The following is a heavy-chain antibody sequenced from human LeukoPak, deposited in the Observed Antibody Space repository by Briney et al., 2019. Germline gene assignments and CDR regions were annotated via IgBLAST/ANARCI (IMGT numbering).Heavy chain of an antibody. CDR3: ARRVWTAYYMDV. Sequence: PSETLSLTCTVSGGSISSSSYYWGWIRQPPGKGLEWIGSIYYSGSTYYNPSLKSRVTISVDTSKNQFSLKLSSVTAADTAVYYCARRVWTAYYMDVWGKGTTVTISS. CDR1: GGSISSSSYY. D-gene: IGHD3/OR15-3a*01. CDR2: IYYSGST. J-gene: IGHJ6*03. V-gene: IGHV4-39*01.